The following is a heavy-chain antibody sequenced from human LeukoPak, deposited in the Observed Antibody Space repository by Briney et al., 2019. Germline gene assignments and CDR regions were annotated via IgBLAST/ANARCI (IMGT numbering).Heavy chain of an antibody. CDR3: AKTGAVIIVYYFDS. D-gene: IGHD3-10*01. CDR1: GFTFSSYG. Sequence: TGGSLRLSCAASGFTFSSYGMTWVRQAPGKGLEWVSAISGSGGTTYYADSVKGRFTISRDNSKNTLYLQMNSLRAEDTAVYYCAKTGAVIIVYYFDSWGQGTLVTVSS. V-gene: IGHV3-23*01. CDR2: ISGSGGTT. J-gene: IGHJ4*02.